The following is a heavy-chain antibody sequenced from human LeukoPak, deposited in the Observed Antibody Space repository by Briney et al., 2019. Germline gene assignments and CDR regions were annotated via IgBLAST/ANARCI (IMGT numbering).Heavy chain of an antibody. D-gene: IGHD2-2*01. J-gene: IGHJ3*02. CDR1: GCTFSSYS. V-gene: IGHV3-23*01. Sequence: AESLTLSCAASGCTFSSYSMNWVRPAPGNGLGWESAMRGSGGSTNYDDSSNGRFTTSRDNSTNTLYPQRNSLMTDATAVDYCSKLLSRWPHPKPNVFDMGGEETMLTV. CDR2: MRGSGGST. CDR3: SKLLSRWPHPKPNVFDM.